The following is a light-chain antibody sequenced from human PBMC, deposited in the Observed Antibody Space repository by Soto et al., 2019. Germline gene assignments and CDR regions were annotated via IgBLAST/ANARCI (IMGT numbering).Light chain of an antibody. CDR2: DVS. CDR3: SSYTSSSTLNYV. CDR1: SSDVGGYNY. V-gene: IGLV2-14*01. Sequence: QSVLTQPASVSGSPGQSITISCTGTSSDVGGYNYVSWYQQHPGKAPKLMISDVSNRPSGVSNRFSGSKSGNTASLTISGLQAEDEADYYCSSYTSSSTLNYVFGTGTKLTVL. J-gene: IGLJ1*01.